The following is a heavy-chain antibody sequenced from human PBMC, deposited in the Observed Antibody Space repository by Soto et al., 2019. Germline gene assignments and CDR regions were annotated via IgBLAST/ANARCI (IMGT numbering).Heavy chain of an antibody. CDR1: GGSISSGGYY. CDR3: ARAVSHFYHYYYMDV. Sequence: SETLSLTCTVSGGSISSGGYYWSWIRQHPGKGLEWIGYIYYSGSTYYNPSLKSRVTISVDTSKNQFSLKLSSVTAADTAVYYCARAVSHFYHYYYMDVWGKGTTVTVSS. CDR2: IYYSGST. J-gene: IGHJ6*03. V-gene: IGHV4-31*03. D-gene: IGHD2-8*01.